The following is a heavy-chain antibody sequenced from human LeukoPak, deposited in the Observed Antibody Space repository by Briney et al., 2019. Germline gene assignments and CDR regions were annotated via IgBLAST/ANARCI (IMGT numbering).Heavy chain of an antibody. J-gene: IGHJ4*02. V-gene: IGHV3-23*01. CDR3: ASQGWEPLGFDY. D-gene: IGHD1-26*01. Sequence: GGSLRLSCAASGFTFSSYAMSWVRQAPGEGLEWVSAISGSGGSTYYADSVKGRFTISRDNSKNTLYLQMNSLRAEDTAVYYCASQGWEPLGFDYWGQGTLVTVSS. CDR2: ISGSGGST. CDR1: GFTFSSYA.